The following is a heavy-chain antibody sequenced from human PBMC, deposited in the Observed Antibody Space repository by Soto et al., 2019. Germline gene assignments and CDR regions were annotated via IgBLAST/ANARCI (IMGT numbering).Heavy chain of an antibody. D-gene: IGHD1-26*01. V-gene: IGHV3-7*01. J-gene: IGHJ4*02. CDR3: ARGRGATIRYYFDY. Sequence: GGSLRLSCAASGFTFSSYWMSWVRQAPGKGLEWVANIKQDGSEKYYVDSVKGRFTISRDNAKNSLYLQMNGPRAEDTAVYYCARGRGATIRYYFDYWGQGTLVTVSS. CDR2: IKQDGSEK. CDR1: GFTFSSYW.